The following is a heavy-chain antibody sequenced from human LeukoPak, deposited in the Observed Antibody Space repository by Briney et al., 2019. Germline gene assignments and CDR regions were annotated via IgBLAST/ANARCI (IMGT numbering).Heavy chain of an antibody. Sequence: PGGSLRLSCAASGFTFSSYWMSWVHQAPGKGLEWVANIKQDGSEKYYVDSVKGRFTISRDNAKNSLYLQMNSLRAEDTAVYYCARDAYTAMVVQYYYGMDVWGQGTTVTVSS. V-gene: IGHV3-7*01. J-gene: IGHJ6*02. CDR2: IKQDGSEK. CDR1: GFTFSSYW. CDR3: ARDAYTAMVVQYYYGMDV. D-gene: IGHD5-18*01.